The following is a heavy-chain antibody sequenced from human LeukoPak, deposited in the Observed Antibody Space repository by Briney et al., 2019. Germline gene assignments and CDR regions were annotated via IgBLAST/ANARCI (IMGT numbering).Heavy chain of an antibody. D-gene: IGHD2-2*01. CDR1: GFTFSSYA. V-gene: IGHV3-23*01. CDR3: AKEDTAGSTGSADY. J-gene: IGHJ4*02. CDR2: ISGSGDST. Sequence: PGGSLRLSCAASGFTFSSYAMSWVRQAPGKGLEWVSVISGSGDSTYYADSVKGRFTISRDNSKNTLYLHMNSLRAEDTAVYFCAKEDTAGSTGSADYWGQGTLVSVSS.